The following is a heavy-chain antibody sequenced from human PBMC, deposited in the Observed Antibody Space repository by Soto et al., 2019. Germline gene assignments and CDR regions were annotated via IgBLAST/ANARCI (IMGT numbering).Heavy chain of an antibody. Sequence: PSETLSLTCTVSGGSISSYYWSWIRQPPGKGLEWIGYIYYSGSTNYNPSLKSRVTISVDTSKNQFSLKLSSVTAADTAVYYCARAPVAGYYFDYWGQVTLVPVSS. V-gene: IGHV4-59*01. CDR1: GGSISSYY. D-gene: IGHD6-19*01. CDR2: IYYSGST. J-gene: IGHJ4*02. CDR3: ARAPVAGYYFDY.